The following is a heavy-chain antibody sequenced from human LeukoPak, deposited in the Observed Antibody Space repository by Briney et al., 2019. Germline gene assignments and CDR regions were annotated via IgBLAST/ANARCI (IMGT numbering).Heavy chain of an antibody. CDR1: GGTFSSYA. D-gene: IGHD5-18*01. V-gene: IGHV1-69*06. CDR3: AKEKYSSLTFDY. J-gene: IGHJ4*02. CDR2: IIPIFGTA. Sequence: ASVKVSCKASGGTFSSYAISWVRQAPGQGLEWMGGIIPIFGTANYAQKFQGRVTITADKSTSTAYMELSSLRSEDTAVYYCAKEKYSSLTFDYWGQGTLVTVSS.